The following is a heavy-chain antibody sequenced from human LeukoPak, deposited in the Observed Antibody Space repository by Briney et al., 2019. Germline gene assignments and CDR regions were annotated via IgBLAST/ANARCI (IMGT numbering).Heavy chain of an antibody. Sequence: SETLSLTCTVSGGSISSSLWWTWVRQPPGKGLEWIGEIYHDGTTNYQSSLKSRATISLDKSKNQFSLKLSSVTAADTAVYYCARVYYSSSYDYWYFDLWGRGTLVTVSS. CDR3: ARVYYSSSYDYWYFDL. V-gene: IGHV4-4*02. CDR1: GGSISSSLW. D-gene: IGHD6-13*01. J-gene: IGHJ2*01. CDR2: IYHDGTT.